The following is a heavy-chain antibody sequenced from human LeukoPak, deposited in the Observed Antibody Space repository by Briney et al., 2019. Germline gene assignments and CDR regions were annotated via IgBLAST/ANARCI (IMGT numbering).Heavy chain of an antibody. D-gene: IGHD1-26*01. CDR3: ARECSGTDFDY. V-gene: IGHV4-39*07. Sequence: SETLSLTCTVSGDSITSRSYYWGWIRQPPGKGLEWIGSIYYSGSTYYNPSLKSRVTISVDTSKNQFSLKLSSVTAADTAVYYCARECSGTDFDYWGQGTLVTVSS. CDR2: IYYSGST. CDR1: GDSITSRSYY. J-gene: IGHJ4*02.